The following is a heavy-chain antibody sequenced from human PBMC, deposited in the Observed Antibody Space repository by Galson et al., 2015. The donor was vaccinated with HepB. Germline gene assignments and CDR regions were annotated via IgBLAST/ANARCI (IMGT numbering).Heavy chain of an antibody. V-gene: IGHV1-2*02. J-gene: IGHJ4*02. CDR1: GYMFTGKY. Sequence: QSGAEVKRPGESLKISCKASGYMFTGKYIHWVRQAPGPGLEWMGWVHPDSGGTSYAQKFQGRVTMTRDTSISTAYMELNRLESDDTAMYYCVSCGGGACSLDYWGQGTLVTVSS. CDR3: VSCGGGACSLDY. D-gene: IGHD2-21*02. CDR2: VHPDSGGT.